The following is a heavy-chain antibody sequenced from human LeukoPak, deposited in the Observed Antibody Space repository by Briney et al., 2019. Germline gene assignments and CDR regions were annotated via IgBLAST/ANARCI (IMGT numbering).Heavy chain of an antibody. Sequence: GASVKVSCKASGYTFTGYYMHWVRQAPGQGLEWMGWINPNSGGTNYAQKFQGRVTMTRDTSISTAYMELSRLRSDDTAVYYCARELKGGYYRRNDAFDIWGQGTMVTVSS. J-gene: IGHJ3*02. CDR1: GYTFTGYY. D-gene: IGHD1-26*01. CDR2: INPNSGGT. V-gene: IGHV1-2*02. CDR3: ARELKGGYYRRNDAFDI.